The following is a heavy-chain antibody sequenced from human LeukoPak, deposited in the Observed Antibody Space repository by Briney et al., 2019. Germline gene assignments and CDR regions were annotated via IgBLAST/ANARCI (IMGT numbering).Heavy chain of an antibody. CDR3: AKGGCSGGSCYLGESNWFDP. CDR1: GFTFSSYA. J-gene: IGHJ5*02. V-gene: IGHV3-23*01. CDR2: ISGSGGST. Sequence: GGSLRLSCAASGFTFSSYAMSWVRPAPGKGLEWVSVISGSGGSTYYADSVKGRFTISRDNAKNSLYLQMNSLRAEDTALYYCAKGGCSGGSCYLGESNWFDPWGQGTLVTVSS. D-gene: IGHD2-15*01.